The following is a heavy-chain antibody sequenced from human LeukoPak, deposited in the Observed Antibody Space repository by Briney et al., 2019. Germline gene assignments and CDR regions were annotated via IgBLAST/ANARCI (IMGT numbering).Heavy chain of an antibody. J-gene: IGHJ5*02. CDR1: GGSISSSSYY. CDR2: IYYSGST. Sequence: SETLSLTCTVSGGSISSSSYYWGWIRQPPGKGLEWIGSIYYSGSTYYNPSLKSRVTISVDTSKNQFSLKLSSVTAADTAVYYCARETFYGDYVGGPWGQGTLVTVSS. D-gene: IGHD4-17*01. V-gene: IGHV4-39*07. CDR3: ARETFYGDYVGGP.